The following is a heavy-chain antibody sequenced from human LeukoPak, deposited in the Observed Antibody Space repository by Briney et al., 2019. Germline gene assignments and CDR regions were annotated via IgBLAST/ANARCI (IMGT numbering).Heavy chain of an antibody. J-gene: IGHJ4*02. D-gene: IGHD1-26*01. CDR2: IYYSGST. V-gene: IGHV4-39*07. CDR1: GDSISSSSYY. Sequence: PSETLSLTCTVSGDSISSSSYYWGWIRQPPGKGLEWIGSIYYSGSTYYNPSLKSRVTISVDTSKNQFSLKLSSVTAADTAVYYCAREARSGFDYWGQGTLVTVSS. CDR3: AREARSGFDY.